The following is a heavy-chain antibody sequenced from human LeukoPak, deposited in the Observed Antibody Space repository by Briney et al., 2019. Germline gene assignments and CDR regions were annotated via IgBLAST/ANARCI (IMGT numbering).Heavy chain of an antibody. V-gene: IGHV3-23*01. D-gene: IGHD2-15*01. CDR1: GFTITSYA. J-gene: IGHJ4*02. CDR2: VNGGGESK. CDR3: AKESCDIGGYLGRTPRRIGFFFDN. Sequence: PGGSLRLSCAASGFTITSYAMSWVRQAPGKGLEWVAGVNGGGESKYYADSVRGRFTVSKDNSKDTLYLQLNSLRAEDTAVYYCAKESCDIGGYLGRTPRRIGFFFDNWGQGTLVTVSA.